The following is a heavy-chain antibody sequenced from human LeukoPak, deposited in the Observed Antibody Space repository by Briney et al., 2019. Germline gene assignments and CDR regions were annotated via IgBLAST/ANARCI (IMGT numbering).Heavy chain of an antibody. CDR3: ARVEQQLAEFDY. CDR1: GYSISSGYY. D-gene: IGHD6-13*01. Sequence: SETLSLTCTVSGYSISSGYYWGWIRPPPGKWLEWIGSIYHSGSTYYNPSLKSRVTISVDTSKNQFSLKLSSVTAADTAVYYCARVEQQLAEFDYWGQGTLVTVSS. CDR2: IYHSGST. V-gene: IGHV4-38-2*02. J-gene: IGHJ4*02.